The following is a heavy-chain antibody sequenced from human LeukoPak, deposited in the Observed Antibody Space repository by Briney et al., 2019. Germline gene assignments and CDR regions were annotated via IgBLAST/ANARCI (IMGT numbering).Heavy chain of an antibody. V-gene: IGHV6-1*01. CDR2: TYYKSKWYN. CDR1: GDSVSSNSS. J-gene: IGHJ3*02. Sequence: SQTLSLTCAISGDSVSSNSSWNWIRQSPSRGLEWLGRTYYKSKWYNDYVVSVKSRININPDTSKNQFSLQLNSVTPEDTAVYYCARGGQGDGYSADEAFDIWGQGTMVTVS. D-gene: IGHD5-18*01. CDR3: ARGGQGDGYSADEAFDI.